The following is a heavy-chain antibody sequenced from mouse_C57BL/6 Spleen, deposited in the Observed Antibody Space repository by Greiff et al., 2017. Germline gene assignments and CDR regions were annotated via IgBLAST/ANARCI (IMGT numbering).Heavy chain of an antibody. V-gene: IGHV1-52*01. CDR1: GYTFTSYW. CDR2: IDPSDSET. J-gene: IGHJ2*01. Sequence: QVQLQQSGAELVRPGSSVKLSCKASGYTFTSYWMHWVKQRPIQGLEWIGNIDPSDSETHYNQKFKDKATLTVDKSSSTAYMQLSSLTSEDTAVYYCASDYDFCDYWGQGTTLTVSS. D-gene: IGHD2-4*01. CDR3: ASDYDFCDY.